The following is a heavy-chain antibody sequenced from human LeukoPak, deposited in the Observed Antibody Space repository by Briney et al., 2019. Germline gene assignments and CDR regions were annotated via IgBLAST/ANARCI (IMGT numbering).Heavy chain of an antibody. CDR2: ISGSGGST. D-gene: IGHD3-10*01. CDR1: GFTFNRFY. Sequence: GGSLRLSCSASGFTFNRFYLHWVRQAPGKGLEWVSAISGSGGSTYYADSVKGRFTISRDNSKNTLYLQMNSLRAEDTAVYYCAKSVVRGVNSFFDYWGQGTLVTVSS. J-gene: IGHJ4*02. CDR3: AKSVVRGVNSFFDY. V-gene: IGHV3-23*01.